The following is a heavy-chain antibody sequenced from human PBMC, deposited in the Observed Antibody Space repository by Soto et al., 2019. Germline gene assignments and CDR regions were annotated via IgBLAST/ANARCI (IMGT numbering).Heavy chain of an antibody. CDR3: ARGSPPSKYGLDV. D-gene: IGHD6-13*01. V-gene: IGHV4-59*01. J-gene: IGHJ6*02. CDR2: IFYSGST. Sequence: SETLSLTCTVSGGSISYYYWNWIRQSPGKGLEWIGYIFYSGSTHYNPSLKSRVTISIDTSKNQFSLRLTSVTAADTAVYFCARGSPPSKYGLDVWGQGTTVTVSS. CDR1: GGSISYYY.